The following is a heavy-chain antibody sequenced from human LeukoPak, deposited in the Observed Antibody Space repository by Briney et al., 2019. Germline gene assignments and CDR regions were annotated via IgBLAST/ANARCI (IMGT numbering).Heavy chain of an antibody. D-gene: IGHD3-3*01. J-gene: IGHJ4*02. CDR2: INPNSGGT. CDR3: ARFPRTCWSGSCDY. CDR1: GYTFTSYD. V-gene: IGHV1-2*02. Sequence: ASVTVSCTASGYTFTSYDINWVRQATGQGLEWMGWINPNSGGTNYAQKYQGRVTMTRDTSISTAYMELSRLRSDDTAVYYCARFPRTCWSGSCDYWGQGTLVTVSS.